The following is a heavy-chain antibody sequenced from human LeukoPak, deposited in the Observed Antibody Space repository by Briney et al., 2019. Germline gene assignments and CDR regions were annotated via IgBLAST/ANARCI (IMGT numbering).Heavy chain of an antibody. CDR2: IYYSGST. V-gene: IGHV4-59*01. CDR3: ARVIAVAGRAFDY. D-gene: IGHD6-19*01. Sequence: PSETLSLTCTVSGGSISSYYWSWIRQPPGKGLEWIGYIYYSGSTNYNPSLKSRVTISVDTSKNQFSLKLSSVTAADTAVYYCARVIAVAGRAFDYWGQGTLVTVSS. CDR1: GGSISSYY. J-gene: IGHJ4*02.